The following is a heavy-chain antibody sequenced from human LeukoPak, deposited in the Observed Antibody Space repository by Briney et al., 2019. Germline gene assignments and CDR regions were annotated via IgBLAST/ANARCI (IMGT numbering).Heavy chain of an antibody. Sequence: GGSLRLSCAASGFTFSSYSMNWVRQAPGKGLEWVSYISSSSSTIYYADSVKGRFTISRDNAKISLYLQMNSLRAEDTAVYYCASEAVAGSDWGQGTPVTVSS. J-gene: IGHJ4*02. V-gene: IGHV3-48*04. CDR1: GFTFSSYS. CDR3: ASEAVAGSD. CDR2: ISSSSSTI. D-gene: IGHD6-19*01.